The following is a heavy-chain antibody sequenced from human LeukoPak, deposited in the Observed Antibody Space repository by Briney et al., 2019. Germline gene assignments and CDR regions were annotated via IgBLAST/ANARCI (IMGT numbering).Heavy chain of an antibody. J-gene: IGHJ4*02. CDR3: ARDLGGDLFDY. CDR2: ISSSSSYI. CDR1: GFTFNSYS. V-gene: IGHV3-21*01. Sequence: GGSLTLSCAPSGFTFNSYSMNWVRQATGEGLEWVSSISSSSSYIYYADSLKGRFTISRDNAKNSLHLQMNSLRAEDTAVYYCARDLGGDLFDYWGQGTLVTVSS. D-gene: IGHD4-17*01.